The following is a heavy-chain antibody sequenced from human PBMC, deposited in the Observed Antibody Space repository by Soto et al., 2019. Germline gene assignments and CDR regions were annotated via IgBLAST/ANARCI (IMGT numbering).Heavy chain of an antibody. J-gene: IGHJ4*02. CDR1: GSAFSNFA. CDR2: FRPLFGSA. Sequence: QVHLVQSGSEVKKPGSSVKVCCKTSGSAFSNFAINWIRQAPGQGLEWLGDFRPLFGSANYAQKFLGRVTITADESTTTVYMEMNSLTSDDTGIYYCADGGGGFDSWGQGTLVTVSS. CDR3: ADGGGGFDS. V-gene: IGHV1-69*01.